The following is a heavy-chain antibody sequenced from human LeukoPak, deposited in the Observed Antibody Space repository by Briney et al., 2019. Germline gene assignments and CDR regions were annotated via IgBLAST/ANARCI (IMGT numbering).Heavy chain of an antibody. V-gene: IGHV3-66*01. CDR1: GFTVSINY. Sequence: GGSLRLSCAVSGFTVSINYMSWVRQAPGKGLEWVSVIYSGGSTFYADSVKGRFTISRDNSKNTLYLQMNGLRAEDTAVYYCAKGSTTVTTYYYYYMDVWGKGTTVTVSS. CDR2: IYSGGST. J-gene: IGHJ6*03. CDR3: AKGSTTVTTYYYYYMDV. D-gene: IGHD4-11*01.